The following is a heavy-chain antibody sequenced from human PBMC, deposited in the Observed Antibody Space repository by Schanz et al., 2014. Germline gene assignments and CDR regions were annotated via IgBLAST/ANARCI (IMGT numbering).Heavy chain of an antibody. CDR2: ISSVGISK. CDR1: GFTFSDYY. CDR3: ARQRSYFYAMDV. V-gene: IGHV3-11*01. J-gene: IGHJ6*02. Sequence: VRLVESGGGLVEPGGSLRLSCSGSGFTFSDYYMSWVRQAPGKGLEWVSYISSVGISKYYADPVKGRFTISRDSAKNSLYLQMNSLRAEDTAVYYCARQRSYFYAMDVWGQGTTVTVSS.